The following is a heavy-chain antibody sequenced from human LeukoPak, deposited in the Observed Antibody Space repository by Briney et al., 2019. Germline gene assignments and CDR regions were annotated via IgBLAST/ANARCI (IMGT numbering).Heavy chain of an antibody. CDR3: ARQNPMTDFDY. Sequence: ASVKVSCKASGYTFTSYPMHWVRQAHGQRLEWMGWINAGNGDTKYSQDFQGRVTITRDTSASTAYMELSSLRSEDMAVYYCARQNPMTDFDYWGQGTLVTVSS. J-gene: IGHJ4*02. V-gene: IGHV1-3*03. D-gene: IGHD2-21*02. CDR2: INAGNGDT. CDR1: GYTFTSYP.